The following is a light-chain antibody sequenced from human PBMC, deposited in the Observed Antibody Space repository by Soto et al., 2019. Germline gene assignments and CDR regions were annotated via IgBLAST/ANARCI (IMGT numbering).Light chain of an antibody. CDR2: DVS. J-gene: IGLJ1*01. CDR1: SSDVGGYNY. Sequence: QSALTQPASVSGSPGQSITISCPGNSSDVGGYNYVSWYQQHPGKAPTLMIYDVSNRPSGVSNRFSGSKSGNTASLTISGLQAEDEADYYCSSYTISSTYVFGTGTKVTVL. V-gene: IGLV2-14*01. CDR3: SSYTISSTYV.